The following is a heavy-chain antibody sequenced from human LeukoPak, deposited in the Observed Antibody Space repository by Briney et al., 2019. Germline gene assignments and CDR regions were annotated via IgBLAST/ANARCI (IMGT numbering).Heavy chain of an antibody. D-gene: IGHD2-21*02. CDR2: ISSSGSTI. CDR3: AMYCGGDCYAPYFDY. Sequence: GGSLRLSCAASGFTFSSYEMNWVRQAPGKGLEWVSYISSSGSTIYYADSVKGRFTISRDNAKNSLYLQMNRLRAEDTAVYYCAMYCGGDCYAPYFDYWGQGTLVTVSS. V-gene: IGHV3-48*03. CDR1: GFTFSSYE. J-gene: IGHJ4*02.